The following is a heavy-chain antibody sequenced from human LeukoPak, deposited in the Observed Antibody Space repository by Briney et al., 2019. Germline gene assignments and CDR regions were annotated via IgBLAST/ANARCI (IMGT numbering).Heavy chain of an antibody. D-gene: IGHD3-3*01. CDR3: ARSCYDFWSGYYTTSYNWFDP. J-gene: IGHJ5*02. CDR1: GGSISSGGYY. CDR2: VCYSGNT. V-gene: IGHV4-31*03. Sequence: SETLSLTCTVSGGSISSGGYYWSWMRQHPGQGLEWIVYVCYSGNTYYTPALNSRVTMSVDTSKNQFSRHLTTVTAADTAVYYCARSCYDFWSGYYTTSYNWFDPWGQGTLVTVSS.